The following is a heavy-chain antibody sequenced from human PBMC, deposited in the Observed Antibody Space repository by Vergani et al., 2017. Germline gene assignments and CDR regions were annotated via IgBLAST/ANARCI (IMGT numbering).Heavy chain of an antibody. CDR3: VKDIAASGNYWYFDL. J-gene: IGHJ2*01. Sequence: QVQLVESGGGMVQPGRSLRLSCAASGFAFGGYGMHWVRQAPGKGLEWVASISFDGNKKDYTDSVKGRFTISRDNAKNSLYLQMNSLRAEDTALYYCVKDIAASGNYWYFDLWGRGTLVTVSS. D-gene: IGHD6-13*01. V-gene: IGHV3-30*18. CDR2: ISFDGNKK. CDR1: GFAFGGYG.